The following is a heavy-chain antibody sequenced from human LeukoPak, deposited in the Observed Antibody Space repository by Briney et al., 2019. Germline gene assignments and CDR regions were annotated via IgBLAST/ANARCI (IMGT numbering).Heavy chain of an antibody. Sequence: GSLRLSCVASGFTFSTYAMHWVRQAPGKGLEWVAVTSYDGSNKYYADSVKGRFTISRDNSKNTLYLQMNSLRAEDTAVYYCASPYSGTYSYFDYWGQGTLVTVSS. D-gene: IGHD1-26*01. CDR1: GFTFSTYA. CDR3: ASPYSGTYSYFDY. V-gene: IGHV3-30-3*01. J-gene: IGHJ4*02. CDR2: TSYDGSNK.